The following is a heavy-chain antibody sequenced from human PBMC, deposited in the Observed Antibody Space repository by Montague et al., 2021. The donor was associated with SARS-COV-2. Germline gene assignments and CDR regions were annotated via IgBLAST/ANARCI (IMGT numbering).Heavy chain of an antibody. D-gene: IGHD4-23*01. Sequence: SETLSLTCAVSGDSIMTTDCWSWVRQPPGKGLEWIGEIYQGASTNYNTSLKSRVTMSVDRSKNQVSMELYSATAADTALYYCVRAGGFHNRPPVWGQGALVIVSS. J-gene: IGHJ4*02. CDR2: IYQGAST. CDR1: GDSIMTTDC. V-gene: IGHV4-4*02. CDR3: VRAGGFHNRPPV.